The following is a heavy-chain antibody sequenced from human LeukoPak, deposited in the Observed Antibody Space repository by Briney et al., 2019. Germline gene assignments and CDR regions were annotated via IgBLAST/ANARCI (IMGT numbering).Heavy chain of an antibody. V-gene: IGHV1-2*02. CDR3: ARWFGDTSDAFDI. CDR1: GYSFISYY. J-gene: IGHJ3*02. Sequence: GASVKVSCKASGYSFISYYIHWVRQAPGQGLDWLGIINPNYGDTKYAQKFQGRVTMTRDTFISTAYMELSRLRSDDTAVYYCARWFGDTSDAFDIWGQGTMVTVSS. CDR2: INPNYGDT. D-gene: IGHD3-10*01.